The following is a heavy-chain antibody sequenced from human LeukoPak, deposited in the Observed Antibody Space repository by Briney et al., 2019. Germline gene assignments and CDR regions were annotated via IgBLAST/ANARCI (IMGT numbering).Heavy chain of an antibody. CDR1: GFTFDDYA. V-gene: IGHV3-9*01. CDR2: ISWNSGSI. Sequence: GRSLRLSCAASGFTFDDYAMHWVRQAPGKGLEWVSGISWNSGSIGYADSVKGRFTISRDNAKNSLYLQMNSLRAEDTAVYYCASYYNHWGQGTLVTVSS. CDR3: ASYYNH. J-gene: IGHJ5*02. D-gene: IGHD1-26*01.